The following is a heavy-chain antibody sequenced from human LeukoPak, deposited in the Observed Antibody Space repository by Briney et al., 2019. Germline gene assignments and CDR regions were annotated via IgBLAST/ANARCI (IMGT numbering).Heavy chain of an antibody. CDR1: GYSFTAYY. D-gene: IGHD3-22*01. J-gene: IGHJ3*02. CDR2: INPNSGGT. Sequence: ASVKVSCKASGYSFTAYYVHWVRQAPGQGLEWMGWINPNSGGTSYAQMFQGRVTMTRDTSINTVYMELSRLRSDDTAVFYCARDFYYETKGAFDIWGQGTMVTVSS. CDR3: ARDFYYETKGAFDI. V-gene: IGHV1-2*02.